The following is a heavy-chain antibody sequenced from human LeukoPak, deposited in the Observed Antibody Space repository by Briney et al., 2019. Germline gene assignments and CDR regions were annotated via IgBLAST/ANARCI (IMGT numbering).Heavy chain of an antibody. CDR3: ARDSGTYDILTGYYPDAFDI. D-gene: IGHD3-9*01. V-gene: IGHV4-61*01. J-gene: IGHJ3*02. Sequence: KPSETLSLTCTVSGLSVSSGSYYWRWIRQAPGKGLEWIVYIDYSGSTNNNPSLKSLITITVDTSKNQFSLKLSSVTAADTAVYYCARDSGTYDILTGYYPDAFDIWGQGTMVTVSS. CDR1: GLSVSSGSYY. CDR2: IDYSGST.